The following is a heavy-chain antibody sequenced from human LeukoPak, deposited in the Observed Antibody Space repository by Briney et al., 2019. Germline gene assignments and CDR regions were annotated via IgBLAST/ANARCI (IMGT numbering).Heavy chain of an antibody. Sequence: GGSLRLSCAASGFTFSSCDMHWVRQATGKGLEWVSAIGTAGDTYYPGSVKGRFTISRENAKNSLYLQMNSLRAGDTAVYYCARLGVMGYFDYWGQGTLVTVSS. CDR3: ARLGVMGYFDY. CDR2: IGTAGDT. CDR1: GFTFSSCD. J-gene: IGHJ4*02. V-gene: IGHV3-13*01. D-gene: IGHD3-16*01.